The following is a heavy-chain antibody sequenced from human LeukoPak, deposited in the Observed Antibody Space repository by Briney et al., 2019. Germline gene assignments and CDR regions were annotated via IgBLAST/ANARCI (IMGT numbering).Heavy chain of an antibody. V-gene: IGHV4-59*01. Sequence: PSETLSLTCAVYGGSFSGYYWSWIRQPPGKGLEWIGYIYYSGSTNYNPSLKSRVTISVDTSKNQFSLKLSSVTAADTAVYYCARVSSYSSGWYDIDYWGQGTLVTVSS. CDR2: IYYSGST. CDR1: GGSFSGYY. J-gene: IGHJ4*02. D-gene: IGHD6-19*01. CDR3: ARVSSYSSGWYDIDY.